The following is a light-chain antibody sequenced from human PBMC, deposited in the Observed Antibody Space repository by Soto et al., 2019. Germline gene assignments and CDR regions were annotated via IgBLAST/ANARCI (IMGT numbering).Light chain of an antibody. CDR2: AAS. CDR1: QPINRW. V-gene: IGKV1-12*01. Sequence: DIQMTQSPSPLSASVGDRVTITCRASQPINRWLAWYQQKPGKAPKLLIYAASSFHTGLPLRFGGGRSGTSFSLTISSLQPEDSAIYYCKQSKSYPLSFGGGTKVYIK. CDR3: KQSKSYPLS. J-gene: IGKJ4*01.